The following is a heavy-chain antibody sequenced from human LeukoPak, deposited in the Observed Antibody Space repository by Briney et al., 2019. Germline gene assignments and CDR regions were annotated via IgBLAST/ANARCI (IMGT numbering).Heavy chain of an antibody. CDR1: GGSISSSSYY. CDR2: IYYSGST. CDR3: ARLAGSWFGELPSYYFDY. J-gene: IGHJ4*02. D-gene: IGHD3-10*01. Sequence: PSETLSLTCTVPGGSISSSSYYWGWIRQPPGKGLEWIGSIYYSGSTYYNPSLKSRVTISVDTSKNQFSLKLSSVTAADTAVYYCARLAGSWFGELPSYYFDYWGQGTLVTVSS. V-gene: IGHV4-39*01.